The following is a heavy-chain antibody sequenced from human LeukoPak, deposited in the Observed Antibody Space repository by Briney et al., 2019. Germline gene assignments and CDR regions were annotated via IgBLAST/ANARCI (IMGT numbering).Heavy chain of an antibody. D-gene: IGHD6-19*01. CDR3: ARGGRYSSGWYGMNY. Sequence: SQTLSLTCTVSGGSISSGDYYWSWIRQPPGKGLEWIGYIYYSGSTNYNPSLKSRVTISVDTSKNQFSLKLSSVTAADTAVYYCARGGRYSSGWYGMNYWGQGTLVTVSS. J-gene: IGHJ4*02. CDR1: GGSISSGDYY. V-gene: IGHV4-30-4*01. CDR2: IYYSGST.